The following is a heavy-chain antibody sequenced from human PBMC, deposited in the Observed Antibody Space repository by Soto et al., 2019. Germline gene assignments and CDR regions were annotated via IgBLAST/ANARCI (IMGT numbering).Heavy chain of an antibody. CDR3: AKDREDIVATTYFDY. Sequence: GGSLRLSCAASGFTFSSYAMSWVRQAPGKGLEWVSAISGSGGSTYYADSVKGRFTISRDNSKNTLYLQMNSLRAEDTAVYYCAKDREDIVATTYFDYWGQGTLVTVSS. CDR2: ISGSGGST. D-gene: IGHD5-12*01. CDR1: GFTFSSYA. J-gene: IGHJ4*02. V-gene: IGHV3-23*01.